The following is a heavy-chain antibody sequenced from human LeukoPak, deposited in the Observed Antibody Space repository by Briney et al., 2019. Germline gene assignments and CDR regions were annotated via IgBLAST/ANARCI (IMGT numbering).Heavy chain of an antibody. CDR3: ARRNIRGYHSFNL. D-gene: IGHD3-22*01. J-gene: IGHJ3*01. Sequence: SETLSLTCTVSGGSISTYYWNWIRQPPAAGLQWLGYLYTTTTNYNPSLKRRITISADTSKNQFSLRLNSVTAADTAVYFCARRNIRGYHSFNLWGQGTMVTVSS. CDR2: LYTTTT. V-gene: IGHV4-4*08. CDR1: GGSISTYY.